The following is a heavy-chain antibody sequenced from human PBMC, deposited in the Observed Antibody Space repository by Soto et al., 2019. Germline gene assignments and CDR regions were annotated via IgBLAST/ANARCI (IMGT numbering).Heavy chain of an antibody. D-gene: IGHD4-17*01. CDR3: ARDPMATIDF. CDR2: IKEDGSEK. Sequence: GGSLRLSCAASGFTFNTYWMSWVRQAPGKGLEWVANIKEDGSEKYYVDSVRGRFTISRDNSKNTLYLQMNSLRVDDTAVYYCARDPMATIDFWGQGTLVTVSS. J-gene: IGHJ4*02. V-gene: IGHV3-7*01. CDR1: GFTFNTYW.